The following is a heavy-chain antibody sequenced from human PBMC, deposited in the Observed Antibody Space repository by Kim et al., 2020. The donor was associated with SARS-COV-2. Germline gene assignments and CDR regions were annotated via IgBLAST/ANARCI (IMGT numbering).Heavy chain of an antibody. J-gene: IGHJ4*02. CDR3: ARDVIPGDY. CDR1: GFSFSDYW. V-gene: IGHV3-7*03. Sequence: GGSLRLSCAASGFSFSDYWMTWVRQAPGKGLEWVANIKQDESEKYYTDSVKGRFTISRDNANNSLYLQMNILRAEDTAFYYCARDVIPGDYCGQGALVTVSS. CDR2: IKQDESEK. D-gene: IGHD2-2*02.